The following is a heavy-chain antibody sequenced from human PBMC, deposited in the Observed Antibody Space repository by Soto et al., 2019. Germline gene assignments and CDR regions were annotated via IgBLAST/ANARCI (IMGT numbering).Heavy chain of an antibody. J-gene: IGHJ5*02. D-gene: IGHD1-26*01. CDR1: GGSISSGGYY. CDR3: ARHSRYLGDNFFRP. Sequence: PSETLSLTCTVSGGSISSGGYYWSWIRQHPGKGLEWIGYIYYSGSTYYNPSLKNRLTISLDTFKNQFSLTLTSLTAADTAVYFCARHSRYLGDNFFRPWGQGTLVTVSS. V-gene: IGHV4-31*03. CDR2: IYYSGST.